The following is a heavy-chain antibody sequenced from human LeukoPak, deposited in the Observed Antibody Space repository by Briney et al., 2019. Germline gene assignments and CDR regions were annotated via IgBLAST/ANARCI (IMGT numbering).Heavy chain of an antibody. CDR2: ISSSSSYI. V-gene: IGHV3-21*01. D-gene: IGHD3-16*01. Sequence: PGGSLRLSCAASGFTFSSYSMNWVRQAPGKGLEWVSSISSSSSYIYYADSVKGRFTISRDNAKNSLYLQMNSLRAEDTAVYYCARDMITFGGPFDYWGQGTLVTVSS. CDR1: GFTFSSYS. CDR3: ARDMITFGGPFDY. J-gene: IGHJ4*02.